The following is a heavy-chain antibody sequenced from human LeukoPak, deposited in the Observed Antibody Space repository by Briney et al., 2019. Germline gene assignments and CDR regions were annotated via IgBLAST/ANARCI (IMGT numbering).Heavy chain of an antibody. J-gene: IGHJ5*02. CDR3: ARRKYSSGDLNWFDP. Sequence: KCGESLKISCKGSGYSFTSYWISWVRQMPGKGLEWMGRIDPSDSYTNYSPSFQGHVTISADKSISTAYLQWSSLKALDTAMYYCARRKYSSGDLNWFDPWGQGTLVTVSS. CDR2: IDPSDSYT. CDR1: GYSFTSYW. D-gene: IGHD6-19*01. V-gene: IGHV5-10-1*01.